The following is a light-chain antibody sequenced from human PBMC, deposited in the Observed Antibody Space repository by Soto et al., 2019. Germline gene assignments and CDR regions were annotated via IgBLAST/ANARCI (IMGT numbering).Light chain of an antibody. CDR3: QKCNSAPWT. J-gene: IGKJ1*01. CDR2: AAS. Sequence: DIQMTQSPSSLSASVGDRVTITCRASQGSNNFLAWYQQKPGKVPKLLIYAASTLQSGVPSRFSGSGSGTDFTLTISSLQPDDVATYYCQKCNSAPWTFGQGTKGEIK. V-gene: IGKV1-27*01. CDR1: QGSNNF.